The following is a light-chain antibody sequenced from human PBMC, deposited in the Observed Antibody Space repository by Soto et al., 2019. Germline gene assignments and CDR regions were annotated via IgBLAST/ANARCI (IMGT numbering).Light chain of an antibody. V-gene: IGKV3-20*01. Sequence: EIVLTQSPGTLSLSPGERATLSCRASQSVSSSDLAWYQQKPGQAPRLLIYGASNRATGIPDRFSGSGSGTDFTLTISRLEPEDFAVYYCQPCGSSPFFVPGTKVDIK. CDR1: QSVSSSD. CDR2: GAS. CDR3: QPCGSSPF. J-gene: IGKJ3*01.